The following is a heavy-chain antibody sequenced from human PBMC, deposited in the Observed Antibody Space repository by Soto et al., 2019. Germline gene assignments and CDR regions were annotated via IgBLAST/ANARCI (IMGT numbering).Heavy chain of an antibody. V-gene: IGHV3-53*04. J-gene: IGHJ3*02. CDR1: GFSVSATKY. Sequence: EVQLVESGGGLVQPGGSLRLSCVASGFSVSATKYMNWLRQAPDKGLEWVSVIYSGGTYYYADSVKGRFTISRHDSKNTLYLQMDSLRTEDTAVYFCARENDLNAFDMWGQGTMVTVSS. CDR2: IYSGGTY. CDR3: ARENDLNAFDM.